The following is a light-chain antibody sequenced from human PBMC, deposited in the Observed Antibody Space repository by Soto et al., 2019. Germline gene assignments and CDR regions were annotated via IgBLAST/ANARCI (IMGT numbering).Light chain of an antibody. V-gene: IGKV1-5*01. CDR2: DTS. CDR3: QHYGSFPPT. Sequence: DIPMTQSPSTLSASVGDRVTITCRASQSVRSWLAWYQHKPGKAPKLLIYDTSTLQSGVSSRFSGSGSGTEFTLTITSVQPDDFATYFCQHYGSFPPTFGQGTKVDI. CDR1: QSVRSW. J-gene: IGKJ1*01.